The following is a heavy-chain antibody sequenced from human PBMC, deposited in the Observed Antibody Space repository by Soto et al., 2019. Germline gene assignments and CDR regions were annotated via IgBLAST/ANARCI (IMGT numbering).Heavy chain of an antibody. Sequence: GASVKVSCKASGYTFTSYGISWVRQAPGQGXEWMGWISAYNGNTNYAQKLQGRVTMTTDTSTSTAYMELRSLRSDDTAVYYCARDTYCSGGSCEECHYGMDVWGQGTTVTVSS. CDR3: ARDTYCSGGSCEECHYGMDV. J-gene: IGHJ6*02. CDR2: ISAYNGNT. D-gene: IGHD2-15*01. CDR1: GYTFTSYG. V-gene: IGHV1-18*01.